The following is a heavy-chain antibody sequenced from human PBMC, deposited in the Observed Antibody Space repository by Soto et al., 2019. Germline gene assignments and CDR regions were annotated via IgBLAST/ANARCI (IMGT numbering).Heavy chain of an antibody. D-gene: IGHD1-26*01. V-gene: IGHV1-69*01. CDR3: ARNRVRGGSYSVALNYFAY. J-gene: IGHJ4*02. CDR1: GGTFSSFA. CDR2: IIPMLGTT. Sequence: QVQLVQSGAEVKKPGSSVKVSCKASGGTFSSFAISWVRQAPGQGLEWMGGIIPMLGTTKDSQKFQGRVTITADESTSTAYMELSSLRSEDTAVYYCARNRVRGGSYSVALNYFAYWGQGTLVTVSS.